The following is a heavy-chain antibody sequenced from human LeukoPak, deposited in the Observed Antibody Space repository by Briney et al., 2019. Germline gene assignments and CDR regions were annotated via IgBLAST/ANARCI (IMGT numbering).Heavy chain of an antibody. J-gene: IGHJ4*02. V-gene: IGHV1-18*01. CDR2: ISAYTGNT. CDR1: GYTFTNHG. CDR3: ARSDYYDSSGYYYYFDN. Sequence: EASVKVSCKASGYTFTNHGISWVRQAPGQGLEWMGWISAYTGNTNCAQKLQGRVTLTTDTSTNMAYMELRSLTSDDTAVYYCARSDYYDSSGYYYYFDNWGQGTLVTVSS. D-gene: IGHD3-22*01.